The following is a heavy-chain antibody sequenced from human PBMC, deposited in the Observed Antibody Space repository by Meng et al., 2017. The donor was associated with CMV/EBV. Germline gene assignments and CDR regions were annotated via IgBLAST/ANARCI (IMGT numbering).Heavy chain of an antibody. CDR2: ISSSSSYI. D-gene: IGHD5-12*01. CDR1: GFTFSSYS. CDR3: ARVKDIAATIDY. J-gene: IGHJ4*02. V-gene: IGHV3-21*01. Sequence: GGSLRLSCAASGFTFSSYSMNWVRQAPGKGLEWVSSISSSSSYIYYADSVKGRFTISRDNAKNSLYLQMNSLRAEDTAVYYCARVKDIAATIDYWGQGTLVTVSS.